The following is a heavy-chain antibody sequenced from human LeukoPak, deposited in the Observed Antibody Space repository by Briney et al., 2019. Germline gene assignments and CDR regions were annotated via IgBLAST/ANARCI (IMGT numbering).Heavy chain of an antibody. J-gene: IGHJ3*02. CDR2: INPNSGGT. V-gene: IGHV1-2*02. CDR1: GYTFTKYA. Sequence: ASVKVSCKASGYTFTKYAMNWVRQAPGQGLEWMGWINPNSGGTNYAQKFQGRVTMTRDTSISTAYMELSRLRSDDTAVYYCARDLYDTAFDIWGQGTMVTVSS. D-gene: IGHD3-22*01. CDR3: ARDLYDTAFDI.